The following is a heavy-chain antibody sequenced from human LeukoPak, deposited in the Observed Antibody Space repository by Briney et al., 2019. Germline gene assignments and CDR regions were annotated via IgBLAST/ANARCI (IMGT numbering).Heavy chain of an antibody. Sequence: GGSLRLSCAASGLTFDDYAMHWVRQAPGKGLEWVSGISWNSGSIGYADSVKGRFTISRDNAKNSLYLQMNSLRAEDTALYYCAKDIGDGSGGSCYSSFSGDAFGIWGQGTMVTVSS. J-gene: IGHJ3*02. CDR1: GLTFDDYA. D-gene: IGHD2-15*01. V-gene: IGHV3-9*01. CDR3: AKDIGDGSGGSCYSSFSGDAFGI. CDR2: ISWNSGSI.